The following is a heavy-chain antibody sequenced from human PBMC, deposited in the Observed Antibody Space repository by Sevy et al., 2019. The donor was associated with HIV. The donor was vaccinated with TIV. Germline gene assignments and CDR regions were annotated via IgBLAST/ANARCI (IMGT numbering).Heavy chain of an antibody. CDR2: IYYSGST. J-gene: IGHJ5*02. Sequence: SETLSLTCTVSGGSISSYYWSWIRHPPGKGLEWIGYIYYSGSTNYNPSLKSRVTISVDTSKNQFSLKLSSVTAADTAVYYCARAEWIQLWLEGGNWFDPWGQGTLVTVSS. D-gene: IGHD5-18*01. V-gene: IGHV4-59*08. CDR3: ARAEWIQLWLEGGNWFDP. CDR1: GGSISSYY.